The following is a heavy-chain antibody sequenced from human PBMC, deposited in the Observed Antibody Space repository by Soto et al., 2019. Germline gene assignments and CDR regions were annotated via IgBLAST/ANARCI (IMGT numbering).Heavy chain of an antibody. Sequence: QVQLVESGGGVVQPGRSLRLSCAASGFTFSSYGMHWVRQAPGKGLEWVAVISYDGSNKYYADSVKGRFTISRDNSKNPLYLQMNSLRAEDTAVYYCAKETYSGPLDYWGQGTLVPVSS. J-gene: IGHJ4*02. CDR3: AKETYSGPLDY. CDR2: ISYDGSNK. V-gene: IGHV3-30*18. CDR1: GFTFSSYG. D-gene: IGHD2-15*01.